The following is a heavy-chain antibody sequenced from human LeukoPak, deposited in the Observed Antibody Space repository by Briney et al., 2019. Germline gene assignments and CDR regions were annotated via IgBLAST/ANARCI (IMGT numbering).Heavy chain of an antibody. V-gene: IGHV3-23*01. D-gene: IGHD2-2*01. Sequence: PGRSLRLSCAASGFTFSSYGMHWVRQAPGKGLEWVSALSGGGGGTYYADSVEGRFTISRDNSKNTLYLQMNSLRAEDTAVYYCAKDSDIVVVPALTYDHWGQGTLVIVSS. CDR3: AKDSDIVVVPALTYDH. J-gene: IGHJ4*02. CDR1: GFTFSSYG. CDR2: LSGGGGGT.